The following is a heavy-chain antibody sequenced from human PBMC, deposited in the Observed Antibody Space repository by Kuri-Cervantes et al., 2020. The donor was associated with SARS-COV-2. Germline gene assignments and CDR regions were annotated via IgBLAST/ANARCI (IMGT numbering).Heavy chain of an antibody. V-gene: IGHV1-8*02. CDR2: MNPNNGNT. J-gene: IGHJ6*03. CDR1: GYTFTSYD. CDR3: ARSSSSSVYYYYYMDV. D-gene: IGHD6-6*01. Sequence: ASVKVSCKASGYTFTSYDINWVRQATGQGLEWMGWMNPNNGNTNYAQKLQGRVTMTTDTSTSTAYMELSSLRSEDTAVYYCARSSSSSVYYYYYMDVWGKGTTVTVSS.